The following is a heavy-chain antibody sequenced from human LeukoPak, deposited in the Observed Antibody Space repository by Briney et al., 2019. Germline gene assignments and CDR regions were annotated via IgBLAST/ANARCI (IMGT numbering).Heavy chain of an antibody. Sequence: SVKVSCKASGGTFSSYAISWVRQAPGQGLEWMGRIIPIFGTANYAQKFQGRVTITADKSTSTAYMELSSLRSEDAAVYYCARDSCSSTSCADWGQGTLVTVSS. CDR2: IIPIFGTA. CDR1: GGTFSSYA. CDR3: ARDSCSSTSCAD. J-gene: IGHJ4*02. V-gene: IGHV1-69*06. D-gene: IGHD2-2*01.